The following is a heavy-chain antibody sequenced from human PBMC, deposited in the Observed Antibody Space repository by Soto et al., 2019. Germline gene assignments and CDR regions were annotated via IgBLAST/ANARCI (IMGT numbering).Heavy chain of an antibody. V-gene: IGHV3-30-3*01. D-gene: IGHD1-26*01. Sequence: QVQLVESGGGVVQPGRSLRLSCAASGFTFSSYAMHWVRQAPGKGLEWVAVVSYDGSNKYYADSVKGRFTISRDNSKNTRYLQMNILRAEDTAVYYCARGSPRGELRTLAYWGRGALVTVSS. CDR2: VSYDGSNK. CDR1: GFTFSSYA. CDR3: ARGSPRGELRTLAY. J-gene: IGHJ4*02.